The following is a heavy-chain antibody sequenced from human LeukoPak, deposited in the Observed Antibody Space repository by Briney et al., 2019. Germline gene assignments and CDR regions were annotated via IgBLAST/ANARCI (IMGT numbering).Heavy chain of an antibody. D-gene: IGHD2-2*01. J-gene: IGHJ2*01. CDR1: GYSISSGYY. Sequence: TSETLSLTCTVSGYSISSGYYWGWIRQPPGKGLEWIGSIYHSGSTYYNPSLKSRVTISIDTSKNQFSLKLSSVTAADTAVYYCARVYYANSYDYWFFDLWGRGTLVTVSS. CDR3: ARVYYANSYDYWFFDL. V-gene: IGHV4-38-2*02. CDR2: IYHSGST.